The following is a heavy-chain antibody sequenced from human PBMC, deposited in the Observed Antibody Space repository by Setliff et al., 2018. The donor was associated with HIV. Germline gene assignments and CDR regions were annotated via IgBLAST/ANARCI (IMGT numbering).Heavy chain of an antibody. Sequence: PSETLSLTCAVYGGSFSGYYWSWIRQPPGKGLEWIGEINHSGSTNYNPSLKSRVTISVDTSKNQFSLKLSSATAADTAVYYCAGHSGVASPNWFDPWGQGTLVTVSS. CDR2: INHSGST. CDR3: AGHSGVASPNWFDP. D-gene: IGHD3-10*01. V-gene: IGHV4-34*01. CDR1: GGSFSGYY. J-gene: IGHJ5*02.